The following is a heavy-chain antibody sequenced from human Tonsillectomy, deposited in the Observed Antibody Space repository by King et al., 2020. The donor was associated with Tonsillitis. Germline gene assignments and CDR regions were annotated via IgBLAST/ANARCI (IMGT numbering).Heavy chain of an antibody. V-gene: IGHV3-7*01. CDR1: GFTFSRYW. J-gene: IGHJ4*02. CDR3: ATEGGRSGSGY. CDR2: IKEDGSDK. D-gene: IGHD3-10*01. Sequence: EVQLVESGGGLVQPGGSLRLSCAVSGFTFSRYWLSWFRQAPGKGLEWVANIKEDGSDKHYVDSVKGRFTISRDNAKNSLFLQMNSLRAEDTAVYYCATEGGRSGSGYWGQGTLVTVSS.